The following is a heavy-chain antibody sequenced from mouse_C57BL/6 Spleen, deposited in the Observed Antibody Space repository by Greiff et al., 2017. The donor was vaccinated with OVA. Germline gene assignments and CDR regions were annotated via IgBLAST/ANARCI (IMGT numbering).Heavy chain of an antibody. Sequence: DVKLVESGGGLVKPGGSLKLSCAAPGFTFSSYALSWVRQTPEKRLEWVATISDGGSYTYYPDNVKGRFTISRDNAKNNLYLQMSHLKSEDTAMYYCARDGDYYGSSSWFAYWGQGTLVTVSA. D-gene: IGHD1-1*01. CDR1: GFTFSSYA. J-gene: IGHJ3*01. V-gene: IGHV5-4*03. CDR2: ISDGGSYT. CDR3: ARDGDYYGSSSWFAY.